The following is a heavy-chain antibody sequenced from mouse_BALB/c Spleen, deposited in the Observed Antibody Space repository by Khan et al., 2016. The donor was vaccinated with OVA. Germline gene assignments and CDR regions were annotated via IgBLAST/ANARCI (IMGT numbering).Heavy chain of an antibody. CDR2: IWSAGST. CDR3: ARSGDDDGRRSWLAY. V-gene: IGHV2-2*02. D-gene: IGHD2-4*01. J-gene: IGHJ3*01. Sequence: QVQLKESGPGLLQPSQSLSITCTVSGFSLNTYSVHWVRQSPGKGLEWLGVIWSAGSTDYNAAFLSRLSINKDNSKSQVVFILNSLLTNDTAIYYSARSGDDDGRRSWLAYWGQGTLVTVSA. CDR1: GFSLNTYS.